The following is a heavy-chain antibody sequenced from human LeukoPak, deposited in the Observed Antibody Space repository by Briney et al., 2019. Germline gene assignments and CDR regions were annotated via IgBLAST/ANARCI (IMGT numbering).Heavy chain of an antibody. CDR2: IQSDGSKQ. Sequence: GGSLRLSCATAGFTFSTFGIHWVRQTPGKGLEWAAAIQSDGSKQYYGDSVKGRFTIFRDSSKNTVYLQMNSLRDEDTAVYYCARDVDTSSHSSQLDPWGQGTLVTVSS. CDR1: GFTFSTFG. J-gene: IGHJ5*02. CDR3: ARDVDTSSHSSQLDP. V-gene: IGHV3-33*01. D-gene: IGHD5-18*01.